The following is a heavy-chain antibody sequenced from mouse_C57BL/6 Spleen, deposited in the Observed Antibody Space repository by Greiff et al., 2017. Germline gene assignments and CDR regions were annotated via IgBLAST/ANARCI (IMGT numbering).Heavy chain of an antibody. CDR3: ASLITTGMGY. J-gene: IGHJ4*01. Sequence: EVKGVESGGGLVQPGGSLKLSCAASGFTFSDYYMYWVRQTPETRLEWVAYLSNGGGSTYYPDTVTGRFTISRDNAKNTRSLQMIRLKSEDTAMYYFASLITTGMGYWGQVTSVTGSS. V-gene: IGHV5-12*01. CDR1: GFTFSDYY. CDR2: LSNGGGST. D-gene: IGHD1-1*01.